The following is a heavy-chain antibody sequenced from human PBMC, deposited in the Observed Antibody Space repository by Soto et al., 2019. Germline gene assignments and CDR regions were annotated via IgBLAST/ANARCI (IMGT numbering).Heavy chain of an antibody. J-gene: IGHJ4*02. V-gene: IGHV3-15*01. D-gene: IGHD2-15*01. CDR1: GFTFSNAW. CDR3: TTDDVIVVVVAANRNFDY. CDR2: IKSKTDGGTT. Sequence: GGSLRLSCAASGFTFSNAWMSWVXXXXGXXXXXVGRIKSKTDGGTTDYAAPVKGRFTISRDDSKNTLYLQMNSLKTEDTAVYYCTTDDVIVVVVAANRNFDYWGQGTLVTVSS.